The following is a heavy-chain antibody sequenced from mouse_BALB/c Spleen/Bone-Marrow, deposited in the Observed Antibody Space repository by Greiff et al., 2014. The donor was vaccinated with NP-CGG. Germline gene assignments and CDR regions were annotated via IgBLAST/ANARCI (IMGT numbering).Heavy chain of an antibody. CDR2: IHYSGST. CDR1: GYSITSGYS. V-gene: IGHV3-1*02. CDR3: ATDYYGWFAY. D-gene: IGHD1-1*01. Sequence: DVQLQESGPDLVKPSKSLLLTCTVTGYSITSGYSWHWIRQFPGNKLEWLGYIHYSGSTNYNPSLKSRISITRDTSKNQFFLQLNSVPTEDTATYYCATDYYGWFAYWGQGTLVTVSA. J-gene: IGHJ3*01.